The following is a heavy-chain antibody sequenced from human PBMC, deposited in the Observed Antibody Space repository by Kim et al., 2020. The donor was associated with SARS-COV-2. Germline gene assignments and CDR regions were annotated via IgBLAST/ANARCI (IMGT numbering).Heavy chain of an antibody. CDR1: GFTFSNAW. D-gene: IGHD6-6*01. Sequence: GGSLRLSCAASGFTFSNAWMSWVRQAPGKGLEWVGRIKSKTDGGTTDYAAPVKGRLTISRDDSKNTLSLQMNSLKTEDTAVYYCTTTGGSSSYFYYYGMDDWRQVTTVTVSS. CDR3: TTTGGSSSYFYYYGMDD. CDR2: IKSKTDGGTT. V-gene: IGHV3-15*01. J-gene: IGHJ6*02.